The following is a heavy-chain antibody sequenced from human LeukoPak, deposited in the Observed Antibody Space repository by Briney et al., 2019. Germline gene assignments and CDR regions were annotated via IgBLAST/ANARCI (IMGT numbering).Heavy chain of an antibody. V-gene: IGHV3-30*02. CDR1: GFTFSSYG. J-gene: IGHJ4*02. Sequence: GGSLRLSCAASGFTFSSYGMHWVRQAPGKGLEWVAFIRYDGSNKYYADSVKGRFTISRDNAKNSLYLQMNSLRVEDTAFYYCARDSVVGVATWDYWGQGTLVTVSS. D-gene: IGHD2-15*01. CDR2: IRYDGSNK. CDR3: ARDSVVGVATWDY.